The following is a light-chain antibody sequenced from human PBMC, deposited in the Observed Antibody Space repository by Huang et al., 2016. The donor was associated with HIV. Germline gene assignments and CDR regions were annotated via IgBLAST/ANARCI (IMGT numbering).Light chain of an antibody. Sequence: EIGMTQSPATLSVSPGERVTLSCWARQGVSNNLAWYQQRPGQAPRLLIYGASARATGIPGRFSGSGSGTEFTLTISSLQSEDFAVYYCQQYKTWPRTFGQGTKVEVK. J-gene: IGKJ1*01. V-gene: IGKV3-15*01. CDR1: QGVSNN. CDR3: QQYKTWPRT. CDR2: GAS.